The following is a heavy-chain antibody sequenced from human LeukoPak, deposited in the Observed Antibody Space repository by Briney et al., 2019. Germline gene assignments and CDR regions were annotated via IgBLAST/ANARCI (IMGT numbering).Heavy chain of an antibody. CDR2: IYSGGST. CDR3: ARDRESSSKGHFDY. V-gene: IGHV3-66*02. CDR1: GFTVSSNY. Sequence: GGSLRLSCAASGFTVSSNYMSWVRQAPGKGLEWVPVIYSGGSTYYADSVKGRFTISRDNSKNTLFLQMNSLRAEDTAVYYCARDRESSSKGHFDYWGQGTLVTVSS. J-gene: IGHJ4*02. D-gene: IGHD2-15*01.